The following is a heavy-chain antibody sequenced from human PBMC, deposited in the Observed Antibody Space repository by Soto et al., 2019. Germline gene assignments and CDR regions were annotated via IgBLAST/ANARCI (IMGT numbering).Heavy chain of an antibody. V-gene: IGHV1-2*02. CDR2: INPDTGDS. Sequence: QVHLVQSGAEVRKPGASVKVSCKASGYTFTTFHLHWVRLAPGQGLEWMGWINPDTGDSEYAQKFQGRVTLTRDTSMTTAYMELSSLTSDDTAIYFCARVRYGDFSFQYWGQGTPVSVSS. J-gene: IGHJ4*02. D-gene: IGHD4-17*01. CDR1: GYTFTTFH. CDR3: ARVRYGDFSFQY.